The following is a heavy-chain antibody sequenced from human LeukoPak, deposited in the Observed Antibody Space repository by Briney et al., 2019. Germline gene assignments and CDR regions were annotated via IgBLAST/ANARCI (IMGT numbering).Heavy chain of an antibody. V-gene: IGHV3-23*01. Sequence: GATLRLSCVTCGFAFRGYALDWGGRALGKGLEWVSAISYHGASTHYADSVKGRFTISRDNSKNTLYLQMSSLRAEDTAVYYCAKDQYYYDSAGPIGDYWGPGVLVTISS. J-gene: IGHJ4*02. CDR1: GFAFRGYA. CDR2: ISYHGAST. CDR3: AKDQYYYDSAGPIGDY. D-gene: IGHD3-22*01.